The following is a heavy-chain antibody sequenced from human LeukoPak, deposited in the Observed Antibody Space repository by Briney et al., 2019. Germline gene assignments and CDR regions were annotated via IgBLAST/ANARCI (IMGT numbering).Heavy chain of an antibody. CDR1: GFTFTTYA. Sequence: QAGGSLRLSCAASGFTFTTYAMSWVRQTPGKGLEWVSTFSGSVKTTYYADSVKGRFTISRDNSKSTLYLQMNSLGAEDTALYYCAKDVRGYNRPFDYWGQGTLVTVSS. CDR2: FSGSVKTT. V-gene: IGHV3-23*01. D-gene: IGHD3-10*02. CDR3: AKDVRGYNRPFDY. J-gene: IGHJ4*02.